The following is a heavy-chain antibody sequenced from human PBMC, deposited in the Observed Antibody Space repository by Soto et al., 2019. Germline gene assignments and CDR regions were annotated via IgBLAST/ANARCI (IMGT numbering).Heavy chain of an antibody. D-gene: IGHD2-2*02. CDR2: ITSGSTSK. V-gene: IGHV3-21*01. CDR1: RFTFSSYN. Sequence: GSLRLSCASSRFTFSSYNINWVRQAPGRGLEWVSSITSGSTSKYYADSVKGRFTISRDDAKDSLYLQINNLRAEDTAVYYCAREGGYCTTSTCYRHGMDIWGQGTTVTVSS. CDR3: AREGGYCTTSTCYRHGMDI. J-gene: IGHJ6*02.